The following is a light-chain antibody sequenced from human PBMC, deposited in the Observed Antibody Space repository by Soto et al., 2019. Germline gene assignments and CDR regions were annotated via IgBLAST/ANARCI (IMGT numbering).Light chain of an antibody. CDR3: QQSFRTPCA. CDR1: QNISTY. CDR2: AAS. V-gene: IGKV1-39*01. Sequence: DIQMTQSPSSLSASLGDIATITCRASQNISTYLNWYQQRPGKAPNLLIYAASSLHSGVPSIFGGSGSATDFTLTINGLQPEDFATYFCQQSFRTPCAFGEGTNVDIK. J-gene: IGKJ1*01.